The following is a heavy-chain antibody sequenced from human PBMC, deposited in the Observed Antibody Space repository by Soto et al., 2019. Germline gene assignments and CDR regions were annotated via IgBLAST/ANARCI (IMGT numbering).Heavy chain of an antibody. D-gene: IGHD6-19*01. CDR1: GGTFSTYA. CDR3: ARPKGSYSSGYYYFDY. J-gene: IGHJ4*02. Sequence: SVKVSCKTSGGTFSTYAIYWVRQAPGQGLEWMGAIIPLFGTADCAQKFQGRVTITADESTSTASMELSSLRSEDTAVYYCARPKGSYSSGYYYFDYWGQGTLVTVSS. V-gene: IGHV1-69*13. CDR2: IIPLFGTA.